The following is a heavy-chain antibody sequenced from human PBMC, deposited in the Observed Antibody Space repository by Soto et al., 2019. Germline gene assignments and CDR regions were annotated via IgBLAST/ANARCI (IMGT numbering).Heavy chain of an antibody. Sequence: GGSLRLSCAASGFTFSSYGMHWVRQAPGKGLERVAVIWYDGSNKYYADSVKGRFTISRDNSKNTLYLQMNSLRAEDTAVYYCARESGYSYGYFDYWGQGTLVTVSS. CDR3: ARESGYSYGYFDY. CDR1: GFTFSSYG. D-gene: IGHD5-18*01. J-gene: IGHJ4*02. V-gene: IGHV3-33*08. CDR2: IWYDGSNK.